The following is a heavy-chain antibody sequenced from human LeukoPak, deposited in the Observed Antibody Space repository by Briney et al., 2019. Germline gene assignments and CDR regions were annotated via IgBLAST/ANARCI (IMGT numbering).Heavy chain of an antibody. D-gene: IGHD6-6*01. CDR1: GFTFSSYW. CDR3: ARIGYSSSSFDF. CDR2: IKQDGSVE. Sequence: GGSLRLSCAASGFTFSSYWMSWVRQAPGKGLEWVANIKQDGSVEFYVVSVKGRFTISRDNAKESLYLQMNSLRAEDAAVYYCARIGYSSSSFDFWGQGTLVTVSS. J-gene: IGHJ4*02. V-gene: IGHV3-7*05.